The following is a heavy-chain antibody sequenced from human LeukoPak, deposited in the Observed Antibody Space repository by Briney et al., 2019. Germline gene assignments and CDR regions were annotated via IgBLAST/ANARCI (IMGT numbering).Heavy chain of an antibody. CDR1: GGSISSYY. CDR2: IFTSGST. V-gene: IGHV4-4*07. CDR3: ESPRVFSGWYSESNAYNQFMDV. D-gene: IGHD6-19*01. J-gene: IGHJ6*03. Sequence: SETLSLTCAVSGGSISSYYWSWIRQPAGKGLEWIGRIFTSGSTNHHPSLQSRVTMSVNTPNNHFSLRLSSVPDADTAVYYCESPRVFSGWYSESNAYNQFMDVWGKGTTVTVSS.